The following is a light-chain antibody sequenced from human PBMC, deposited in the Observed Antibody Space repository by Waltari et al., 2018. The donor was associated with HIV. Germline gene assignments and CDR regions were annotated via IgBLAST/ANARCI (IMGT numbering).Light chain of an antibody. Sequence: DVVVTRSPDSLAVSVGERATLKCKSSQSLLYSFNNKNYLTWDQQKPGQPPKLLIYWASTRESGVPDRFSGSGSGTDFTLTISSLQAEDVAVYYCQQYYSVPYTFGQGTKVEIK. J-gene: IGKJ2*01. CDR2: WAS. V-gene: IGKV4-1*01. CDR1: QSLLYSFNNKNY. CDR3: QQYYSVPYT.